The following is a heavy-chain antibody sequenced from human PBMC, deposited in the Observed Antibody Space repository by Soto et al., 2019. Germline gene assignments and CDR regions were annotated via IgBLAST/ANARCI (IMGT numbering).Heavy chain of an antibody. CDR2: INHSGST. V-gene: IGHV4-34*01. Sequence: SETLSLTCAVYGGSFSGYYWSWIRQPPGKGLEWIGEINHSGSTNYNPSLKSRVTISVDTSKNQFSLKLSSVTAADTAVYYCARASVLWFGELFDYWGQGTLVTVSS. CDR3: ARASVLWFGELFDY. D-gene: IGHD3-10*01. J-gene: IGHJ4*02. CDR1: GGSFSGYY.